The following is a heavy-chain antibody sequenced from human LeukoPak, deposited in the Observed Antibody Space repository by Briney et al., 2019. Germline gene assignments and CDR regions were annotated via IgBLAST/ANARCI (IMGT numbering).Heavy chain of an antibody. D-gene: IGHD1/OR15-1a*01. CDR1: GFTFSNSW. Sequence: GGSLRLSCAASGFTFSNSWMTWVRQAPGRGLGWVAHIKGDGTEEYYVDSVKGRFTISRDNARNSLYLQMNSLRAEDTAVYYCARWNNDWEFDYWGQGTLVSVSS. CDR2: IKGDGTEE. J-gene: IGHJ4*02. V-gene: IGHV3-7*05. CDR3: ARWNNDWEFDY.